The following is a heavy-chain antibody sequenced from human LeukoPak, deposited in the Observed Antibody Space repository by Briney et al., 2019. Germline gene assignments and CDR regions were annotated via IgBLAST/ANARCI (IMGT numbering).Heavy chain of an antibody. D-gene: IGHD3-10*01. CDR2: INPNTGGT. CDR3: ARDRPYYYGSGSYLVDY. CDR1: GYTFSGYY. J-gene: IGHJ4*02. Sequence: ASVKVSCKASGYTFSGYYIHWVRQAPGQGLEWMGWINPNTGGTKYAQRFQDRVTMTRDTSISTAYMEVSRLRYDDTAVYYCARDRPYYYGSGSYLVDYWGQGTLVTVSS. V-gene: IGHV1-2*02.